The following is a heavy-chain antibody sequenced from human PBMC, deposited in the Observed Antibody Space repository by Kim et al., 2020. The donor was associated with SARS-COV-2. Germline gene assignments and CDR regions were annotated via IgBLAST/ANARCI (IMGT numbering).Heavy chain of an antibody. Sequence: SVKVSCKASGGTFSSYAISWVRQAPGQGLEWMGGIIPIFGTANYAQKFQGRVTITADESTSTAYMELSSLRSEDTAVYYCAGLWFRELFPGYYYMDVWGKGTTVAVSS. CDR1: GGTFSSYA. CDR3: AGLWFRELFPGYYYMDV. J-gene: IGHJ6*03. V-gene: IGHV1-69*13. CDR2: IIPIFGTA. D-gene: IGHD3-10*01.